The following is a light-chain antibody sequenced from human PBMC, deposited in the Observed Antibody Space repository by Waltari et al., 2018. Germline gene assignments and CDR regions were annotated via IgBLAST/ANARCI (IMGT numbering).Light chain of an antibody. J-gene: IGKJ4*01. CDR1: QSVLYSSNNKDY. V-gene: IGKV4-1*01. Sequence: NCKSSQSVLYSSNNKDYLAWYQQKPGQPPKLLIYWASTRESGVPDRFRGSGSETEFTLTISSLQAEDVAVYYCQQYYGTPLTFGGGTKVEVK. CDR3: QQYYGTPLT. CDR2: WAS.